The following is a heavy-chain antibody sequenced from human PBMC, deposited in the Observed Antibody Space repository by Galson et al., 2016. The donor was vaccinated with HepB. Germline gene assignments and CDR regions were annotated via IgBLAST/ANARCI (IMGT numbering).Heavy chain of an antibody. D-gene: IGHD6-13*01. CDR2: IYPGDSDT. Sequence: QSGAEVKKPGESLTISCQGFGFSFTNYWIGWVRQMPGKGLEWMGIIYPGDSDTRYSPSFEGQVTISADKSISTAYLQWSSLKASDTAIYYGARQGGLIVATGPFDPWGQGTLVTVSP. V-gene: IGHV5-51*01. J-gene: IGHJ5*02. CDR3: ARQGGLIVATGPFDP. CDR1: GFSFTNYW.